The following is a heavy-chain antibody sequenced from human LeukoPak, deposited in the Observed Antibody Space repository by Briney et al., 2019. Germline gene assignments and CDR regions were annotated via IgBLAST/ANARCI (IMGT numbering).Heavy chain of an antibody. CDR1: GFTFSSYA. Sequence: GGSLTLSCAASGFTFSSYAMHWVGQAPGKGLEWVAVISYDGSNKYYADSVKGRFTISRDNSKNTLYLQMNSLRAEDTAVYYCARDRGDYWGQGTLVTVSS. CDR2: ISYDGSNK. V-gene: IGHV3-30-3*01. J-gene: IGHJ4*02. CDR3: ARDRGDY. D-gene: IGHD1-26*01.